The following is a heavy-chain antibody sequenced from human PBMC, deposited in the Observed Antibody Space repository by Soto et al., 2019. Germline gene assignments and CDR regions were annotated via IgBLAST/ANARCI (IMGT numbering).Heavy chain of an antibody. V-gene: IGHV3-23*01. CDR1: GFSFSNYG. Sequence: EVQLLESGGGLVQPGGSLRLSCAVSGFSFSNYGVTWVRQAPGKGLEWVSGVSGGSGVTHYADSVKGRFTITGDNSKNTVYLHMTSLRVEDTAVYYCAKWNGYGAYWGQGTLVTVSS. D-gene: IGHD4-17*01. CDR2: VSGGSGVT. J-gene: IGHJ4*02. CDR3: AKWNGYGAY.